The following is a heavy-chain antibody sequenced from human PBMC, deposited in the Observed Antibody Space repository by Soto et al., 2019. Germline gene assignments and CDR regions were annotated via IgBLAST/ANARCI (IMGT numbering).Heavy chain of an antibody. CDR1: GGSISSSSYY. CDR3: ARQPAPTYYYDSSGYYYDY. CDR2: IYYSGST. Sequence: SETLSLTCTVSGGSISSSSYYWGWIRQPPGKGLEWIGSIYYSGSTYYNPSLKSRVTISVDTSKNQFSLKLSSVTAADTAVYYCARQPAPTYYYDSSGYYYDYWGQGTLVTVSS. D-gene: IGHD3-22*01. V-gene: IGHV4-39*01. J-gene: IGHJ4*02.